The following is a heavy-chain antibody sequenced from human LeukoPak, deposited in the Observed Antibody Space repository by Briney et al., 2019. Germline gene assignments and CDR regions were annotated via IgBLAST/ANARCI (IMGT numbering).Heavy chain of an antibody. CDR1: GFTFSSDW. D-gene: IGHD2-2*01. J-gene: IGHJ4*02. CDR2: IKPDEGEK. Sequence: GGSLRLSCAASGFTFSSDWMIWVRQAPGKGLEWVANIKPDEGEKYYVDSVKGRFTVSRDNAKNSLYLQMNSLRAEDTAVYYCARDILGSRYSFDYWGQGTLVTVSS. V-gene: IGHV3-7*01. CDR3: ARDILGSRYSFDY.